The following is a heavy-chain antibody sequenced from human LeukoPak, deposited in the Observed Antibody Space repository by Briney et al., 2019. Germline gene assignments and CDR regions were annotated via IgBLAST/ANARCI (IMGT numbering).Heavy chain of an antibody. J-gene: IGHJ4*02. Sequence: ASVKVSCKASGYTFTGYRLHWVRQAPGQGLEWMGWVTPNTGGTFYAQKFQGRVTMTRDTSISTAYMELSRLRSDDTAVYYCARETVVTQGSYYFDYRGQGTLVTVSS. V-gene: IGHV1-2*02. CDR1: GYTFTGYR. D-gene: IGHD4-23*01. CDR3: ARETVVTQGSYYFDY. CDR2: VTPNTGGT.